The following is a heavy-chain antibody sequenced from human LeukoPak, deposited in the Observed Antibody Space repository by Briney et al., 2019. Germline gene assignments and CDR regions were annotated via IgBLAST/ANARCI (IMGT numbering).Heavy chain of an antibody. Sequence: SETLSLTCAVSGGSISSGGYSWSWIRQPPGTGLEWIGYIYHSGSTYYNPSLKSRVTISVDRSKNQFSLKLSSVIAADTAVYYCASGDNDPLFDYWGQGTLVTVSS. CDR2: IYHSGST. D-gene: IGHD1-1*01. CDR1: GGSISSGGYS. J-gene: IGHJ4*02. CDR3: ASGDNDPLFDY. V-gene: IGHV4-30-2*01.